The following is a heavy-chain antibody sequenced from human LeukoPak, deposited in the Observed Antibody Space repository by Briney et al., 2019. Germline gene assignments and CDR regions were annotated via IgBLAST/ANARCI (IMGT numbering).Heavy chain of an antibody. CDR3: ARSSSGYYYSDY. Sequence: ASVKVSCKASGYTFAIHGVNWVRQAPGQGLEWMGWISGYNGNTNYAQKFQGRVTMTTDTFTSTAYMELRSLRSDDTAVYCCARSSSGYYYSDYWGQGTLVTVSS. J-gene: IGHJ4*02. D-gene: IGHD3-22*01. V-gene: IGHV1-18*01. CDR2: ISGYNGNT. CDR1: GYTFAIHG.